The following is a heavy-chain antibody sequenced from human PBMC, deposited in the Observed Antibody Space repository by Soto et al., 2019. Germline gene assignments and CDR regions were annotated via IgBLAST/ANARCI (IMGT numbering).Heavy chain of an antibody. CDR1: GFTFSSCT. CDR2: ISGGGSM. Sequence: EVQLVESGGGLVQPAGSLRLSCAVSGFTFSSCTMNWVRQAPGKGLEWVSSISGGGSMNYADSVKGRFTISRDNAKNSLYLQMNGLRTEDTAVYYCAREVQPVVRHEYDCWGQGTLVTVSS. V-gene: IGHV3-21*01. CDR3: AREVQPVVRHEYDC. D-gene: IGHD1-1*01. J-gene: IGHJ4*02.